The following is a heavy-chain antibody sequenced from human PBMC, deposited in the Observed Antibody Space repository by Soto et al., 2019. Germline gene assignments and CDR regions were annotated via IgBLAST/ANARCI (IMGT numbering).Heavy chain of an antibody. Sequence: SETLSLTCTVSGGPISSSSYYWGWIRQPPGKGLEWIGSIYYSGSTYYNPSLKSRVTISVDTSKNQFSLKLSSVTAADTAVYYCASQRARILRYFDWQPRRNWFDPWGQGTLVTSPQ. CDR2: IYYSGST. CDR1: GGPISSSSYY. CDR3: ASQRARILRYFDWQPRRNWFDP. J-gene: IGHJ5*02. D-gene: IGHD3-9*01. V-gene: IGHV4-39*01.